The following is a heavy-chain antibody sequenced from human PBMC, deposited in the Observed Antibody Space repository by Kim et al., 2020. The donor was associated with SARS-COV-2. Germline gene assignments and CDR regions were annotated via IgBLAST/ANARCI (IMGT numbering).Heavy chain of an antibody. CDR3: ARDDYGGPDH. J-gene: IGHJ4*02. V-gene: IGHV3-21*01. D-gene: IGHD4-17*01. CDR2: YI. Sequence: YIYYADSVKGRFTISRDNAKNSLLLQMTSLRAEDTAVYYCARDDYGGPDHWGQGTLVTVSS.